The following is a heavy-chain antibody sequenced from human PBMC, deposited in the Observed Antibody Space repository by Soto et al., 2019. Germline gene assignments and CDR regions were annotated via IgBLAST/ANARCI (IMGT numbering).Heavy chain of an antibody. J-gene: IGHJ4*02. D-gene: IGHD3-10*01. CDR2: ISSSSSTI. V-gene: IGHV3-48*01. CDR3: ARANYYGSPGDFDY. Sequence: EVQLVESGGGLVQPGGSLRLSCAASGFTFSSYSMNWVRQAPGKGLEWVSSISSSSSTIYYAAPVKGRFTISRDNAKNSLYLQMSSLRAEDTAVYYCARANYYGSPGDFDYWGQGTLVTVSS. CDR1: GFTFSSYS.